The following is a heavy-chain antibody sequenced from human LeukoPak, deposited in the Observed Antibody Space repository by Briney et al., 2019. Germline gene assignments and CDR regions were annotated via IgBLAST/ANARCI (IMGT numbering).Heavy chain of an antibody. D-gene: IGHD4-23*01. CDR2: IYYSGST. Sequence: PSETLSLTCTVSGGSISSYYWSWIRQPPGKGLEWIGYIYYSGSTNYNPSLKSRVTISVDTSKNQFSLKLSSVTAADTAVYYCARNYGGNPGFFDYWGQGTLVTVSS. J-gene: IGHJ4*02. CDR3: ARNYGGNPGFFDY. CDR1: GGSISSYY. V-gene: IGHV4-59*01.